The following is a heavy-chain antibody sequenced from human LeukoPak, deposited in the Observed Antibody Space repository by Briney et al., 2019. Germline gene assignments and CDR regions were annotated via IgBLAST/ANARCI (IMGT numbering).Heavy chain of an antibody. J-gene: IGHJ3*02. D-gene: IGHD3-9*01. CDR3: AKDAPRYFHAFDI. CDR2: IWYDGSNK. Sequence: PGRSLRLSCAASGFTFSSYGMHWVRQAPGKGLEWVAVIWYDGSNKYYADSVKGRFTISRDNSKNTLYLQMNSLRAEDTAVYYCAKDAPRYFHAFDIWGQGTMVTVSS. CDR1: GFTFSSYG. V-gene: IGHV3-33*06.